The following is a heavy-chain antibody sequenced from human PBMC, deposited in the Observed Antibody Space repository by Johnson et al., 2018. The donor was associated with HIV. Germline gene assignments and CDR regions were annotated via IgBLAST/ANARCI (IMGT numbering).Heavy chain of an antibody. J-gene: IGHJ3*02. V-gene: IGHV3-15*01. CDR1: GFTFNNAW. Sequence: MLLVESGGGLVKPGGSLRLSCEASGFTFNNAWMGWVRQAPGKGLEWVGRIKSKTDGATTDYSAPLKGRFTISRDDSKNTLYLQMNSLKTEDTAVYYCTRSIAASGRDAVDMWGQGTMVTVSS. CDR2: IKSKTDGATT. CDR3: TRSIAASGRDAVDM. D-gene: IGHD6-13*01.